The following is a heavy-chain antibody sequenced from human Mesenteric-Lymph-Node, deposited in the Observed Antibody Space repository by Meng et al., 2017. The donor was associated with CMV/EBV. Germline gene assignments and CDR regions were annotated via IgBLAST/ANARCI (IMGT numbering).Heavy chain of an antibody. CDR1: GFTFSNYA. CDR2: ISSSGTTI. D-gene: IGHD2-21*02. Sequence: GESLKISCAASGFTFSNYAMSWVRQAPRKGLEWVSYISSSGTTIYYADSVKGRFTISRDNVKNSLYLQMNGLRAEDTAVYYCTRSQGSTAGDYWGQGTLVTVSS. CDR3: TRSQGSTAGDY. J-gene: IGHJ4*02. V-gene: IGHV3-48*03.